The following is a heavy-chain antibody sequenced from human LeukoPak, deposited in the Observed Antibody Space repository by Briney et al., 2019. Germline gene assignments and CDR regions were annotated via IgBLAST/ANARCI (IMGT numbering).Heavy chain of an antibody. Sequence: PSETLSLTCTVSGGSISSYYWSWIRQPPGKGLERIGYIYYSGSSNYNPSLKSRVTISVDTSKNQFSLKLTSVTAADTAVYYCARDNSRRGSFDYWGQGTLVTVSS. J-gene: IGHJ4*02. CDR3: ARDNSRRGSFDY. V-gene: IGHV4-59*01. D-gene: IGHD4-23*01. CDR1: GGSISSYY. CDR2: IYYSGSS.